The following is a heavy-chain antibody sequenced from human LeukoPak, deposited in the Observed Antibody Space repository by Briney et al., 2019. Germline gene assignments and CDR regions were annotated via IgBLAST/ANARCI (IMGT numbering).Heavy chain of an antibody. J-gene: IGHJ4*02. CDR2: IYYSGST. CDR3: ARASEGWYHRG. D-gene: IGHD2-15*01. Sequence: SETPSLTCTVSGGSISSGDYYWSWIRQPPGKGLEWIGYIYYSGSTYYNPSLKSRVAISVDTSKNQFSLKLSSVTAADTAVYYCARASEGWYHRGWGQGTLVTVSS. CDR1: GGSISSGDYY. V-gene: IGHV4-30-4*01.